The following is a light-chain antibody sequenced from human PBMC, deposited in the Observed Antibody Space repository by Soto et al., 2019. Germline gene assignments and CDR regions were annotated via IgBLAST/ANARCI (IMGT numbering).Light chain of an antibody. V-gene: IGLV2-14*01. CDR3: SSYTSSSVV. J-gene: IGLJ2*01. CDR1: SSDVGGYNY. CDR2: EVS. Sequence: QSALTQPASVSGSPGQSITISCTGTSSDVGGYNYVSWYQQHPGKAPKLMIYEVSNRPSGVSNRFSGSKSGNTASLTISGLQAEDEADYYRSSYTSSSVVFGGGTKVTVL.